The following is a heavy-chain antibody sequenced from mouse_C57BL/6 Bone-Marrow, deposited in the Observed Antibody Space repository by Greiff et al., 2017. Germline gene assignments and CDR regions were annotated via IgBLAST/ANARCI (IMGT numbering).Heavy chain of an antibody. D-gene: IGHD2-1*01. CDR3: AGNYGNYVPYAIDY. CDR2: IYPGSGST. Sequence: QVQLQQPGAELVKPGASVKMSCKASGYTFTSYWITWVKQRPGQGLEWIGDIYPGSGSTNYNEKFKSKATLTVDTSSSTAYMQLSSLTYEDSAVYYCAGNYGNYVPYAIDYWGQGTSVTVSS. J-gene: IGHJ4*01. V-gene: IGHV1-55*01. CDR1: GYTFTSYW.